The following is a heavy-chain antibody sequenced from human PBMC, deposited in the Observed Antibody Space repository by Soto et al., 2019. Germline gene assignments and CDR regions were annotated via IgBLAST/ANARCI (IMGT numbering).Heavy chain of an antibody. V-gene: IGHV1-2*02. D-gene: IGHD5-18*01. CDR3: VRGAERNTATHLKRPFDS. Sequence: ASVKVSCKASGYTFTDYFMHRVRQAPGQGLEWMGWISPNNGDTSSAQKFQGRVTMTRDTSINTAYMELSRLRSDDVAVYYCVRGAERNTATHLKRPFDSWG. J-gene: IGHJ4*01. CDR1: GYTFTDYF. CDR2: ISPNNGDT.